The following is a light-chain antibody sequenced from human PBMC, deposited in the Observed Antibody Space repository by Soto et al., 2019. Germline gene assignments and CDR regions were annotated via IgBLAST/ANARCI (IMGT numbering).Light chain of an antibody. V-gene: IGKV3-15*01. J-gene: IGKJ4*01. CDR2: GAS. Sequence: EIVMTQSPATLSLSPGERSTLSFMSSQSVSSKLACYQQKPGQAPRLLIYGASTRATGIPARFSGSGSGTEFTLTISSLQSEDFAVYYCQQYDNWPPLTFGGGTKVDIK. CDR3: QQYDNWPPLT. CDR1: QSVSSK.